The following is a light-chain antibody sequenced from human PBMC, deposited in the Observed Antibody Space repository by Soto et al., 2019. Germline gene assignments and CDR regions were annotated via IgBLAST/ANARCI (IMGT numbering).Light chain of an antibody. V-gene: IGKV3-15*01. CDR2: GAS. Sequence: EIVMTQSPATLSVSPGERATLSCRASQSVSSNLAWYQQKPGQPPSLLIYGASARATGIPARFSGSGSGTEFTLTISNLQSEDFAVYYWQHDNNWPFTFGQGTKVDIK. CDR1: QSVSSN. J-gene: IGKJ2*01. CDR3: QHDNNWPFT.